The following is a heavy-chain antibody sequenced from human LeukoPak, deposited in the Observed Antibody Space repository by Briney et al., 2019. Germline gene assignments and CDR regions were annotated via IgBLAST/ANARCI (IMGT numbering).Heavy chain of an antibody. D-gene: IGHD3-16*01. V-gene: IGHV3-30*02. CDR1: GFTFSSYG. J-gene: IGHJ4*02. CDR3: AKDRAGGYEDY. CDR2: IWYGGSNK. Sequence: PGGSLRLSCAASGFTFSSYGMHWVRQAPGKGLEWVAVIWYGGSNKYYADSVKGRFTISRDNSKNTLYLQMNSLRAEDTAVYYCAKDRAGGYEDYWGQGTLVTVSS.